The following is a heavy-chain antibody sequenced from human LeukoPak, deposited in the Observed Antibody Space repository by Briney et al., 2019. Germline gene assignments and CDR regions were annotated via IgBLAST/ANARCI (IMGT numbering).Heavy chain of an antibody. CDR1: GYIFTGYY. CDR2: INPNSGGT. D-gene: IGHD3-10*01. V-gene: IGHV1-2*02. J-gene: IGHJ5*02. CDR3: ARKYGSGSYYHNWFDP. Sequence: ASVKVSCKASGYIFTGYYMHWVRQAPGQGLEWMGWINPNSGGTNYAQKFQGRVTMTRDTSISTAYMELSRLRSDDTAVYYCARKYGSGSYYHNWFDPWGQGTLVTVSS.